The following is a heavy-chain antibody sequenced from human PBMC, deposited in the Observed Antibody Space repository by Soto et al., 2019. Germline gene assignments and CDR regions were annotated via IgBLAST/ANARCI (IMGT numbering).Heavy chain of an antibody. D-gene: IGHD3-3*01. V-gene: IGHV5-51*01. Sequence: GESLKISCKGPGYSFTSYWIGWVRQMPGKGLEWMGIIYPGDSDTRYSPSFQGQVTISADKSISTAYLQWSSLKASDTAMYYCARRGGQYYDFWSGYYGYYYGMDVWGQGTTVTVSS. CDR2: IYPGDSDT. CDR3: ARRGGQYYDFWSGYYGYYYGMDV. CDR1: GYSFTSYW. J-gene: IGHJ6*02.